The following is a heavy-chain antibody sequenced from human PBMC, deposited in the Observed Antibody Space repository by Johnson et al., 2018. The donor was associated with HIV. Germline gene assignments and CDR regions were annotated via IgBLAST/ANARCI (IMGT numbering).Heavy chain of an antibody. CDR3: AKDRVGSYLLFGAFDI. CDR2: ISYDGSNK. CDR1: GFTFSSYG. Sequence: QMLLVESGGGVVQPGRSLRLSCAASGFTFSSYGMHWVRQAPGKGLEWVAVISYDGSNKYYADSVKGRFTISRDNSKNTLYLQMNSLRAEDTAVYYCAKDRVGSYLLFGAFDIWGQGTMVTVSS. D-gene: IGHD1-26*01. V-gene: IGHV3-30*18. J-gene: IGHJ3*02.